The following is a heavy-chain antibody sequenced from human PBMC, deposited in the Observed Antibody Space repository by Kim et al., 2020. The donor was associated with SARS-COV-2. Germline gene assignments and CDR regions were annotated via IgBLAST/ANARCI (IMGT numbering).Heavy chain of an antibody. Sequence: GGSLRLSCAASGFTFSGSAMHWVRQASGKGLEWVVRIRSKPNSYATAYAAPVKGRFTISVDDSKKRRYLQIHNRKPKARPWYSCPGFPETAWAF. D-gene: IGHD5-18*01. CDR2: IRSKPNSYAT. CDR1: GFTFSGSA. V-gene: IGHV3-73*01. CDR3: PGFPETAWAF. J-gene: IGHJ3*01.